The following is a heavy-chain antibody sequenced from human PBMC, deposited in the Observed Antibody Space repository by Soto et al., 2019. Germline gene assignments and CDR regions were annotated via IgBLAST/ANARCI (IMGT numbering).Heavy chain of an antibody. D-gene: IGHD3-3*01. J-gene: IGHJ4*02. V-gene: IGHV3-33*01. CDR2: IWYDGSNK. CDR1: GFTFSSYG. CDR3: ARDRFWSGTFDY. Sequence: QVQLVESGGGVVQPGRSLRLSCAASGFTFSSYGMHWVRQAPGKGLEWVAVIWYDGSNKYYADSVKGRFTISRDNSKNTLYLQMNSQRAEDTAVYYCARDRFWSGTFDYWGQGTLVTVSS.